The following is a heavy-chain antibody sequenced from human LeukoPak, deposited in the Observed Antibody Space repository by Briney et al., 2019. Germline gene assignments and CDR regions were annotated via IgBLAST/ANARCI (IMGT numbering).Heavy chain of an antibody. J-gene: IGHJ6*02. CDR3: ARTPYYYGSGSYYYYGMDV. Sequence: ASVKVSCKASGYTFTSYGISWVRQAPGQGLEWMGWISAYNGNTNYAQKLQGRVTMTTDTSTSTAYMELRSLRSDDTAAYYCARTPYYYGSGSYYYYGMDVWGQGTTVTVSS. V-gene: IGHV1-18*01. CDR2: ISAYNGNT. D-gene: IGHD3-10*01. CDR1: GYTFTSYG.